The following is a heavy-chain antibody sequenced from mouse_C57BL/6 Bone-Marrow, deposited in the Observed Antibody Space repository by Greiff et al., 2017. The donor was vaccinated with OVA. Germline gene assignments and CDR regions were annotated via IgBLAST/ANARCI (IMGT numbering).Heavy chain of an antibody. CDR3: ARGAGTNYYAMDY. V-gene: IGHV1-50*01. J-gene: IGHJ4*01. D-gene: IGHD4-1*01. CDR1: GYTFTSYW. Sequence: QVHVKQPGAELVKPGASVKLSCKASGYTFTSYWMQWVKQRPGQGLEWIGEIDPSDSYTNYNQKFKGKATLTVDTSSSTAYMQLSSLTSEDSAVYYCARGAGTNYYAMDYWGQGTSVTVSS. CDR2: IDPSDSYT.